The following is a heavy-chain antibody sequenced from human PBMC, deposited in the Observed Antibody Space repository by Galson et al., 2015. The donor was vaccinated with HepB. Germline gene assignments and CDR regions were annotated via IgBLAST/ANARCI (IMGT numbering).Heavy chain of an antibody. CDR3: ARDSSGSGHYYYDSSGYYLN. Sequence: SVKVSCKASGYTFTSYAMHWVRQAPGQRLEWMGWINAGNGNTKYSQKFQGRVTITRDTSASTAYMELSSLRSEDTAVYYCARDSSGSGHYYYDSSGYYLNWGQGTLVTVSS. CDR1: GYTFTSYA. D-gene: IGHD3-22*01. J-gene: IGHJ4*02. CDR2: INAGNGNT. V-gene: IGHV1-3*01.